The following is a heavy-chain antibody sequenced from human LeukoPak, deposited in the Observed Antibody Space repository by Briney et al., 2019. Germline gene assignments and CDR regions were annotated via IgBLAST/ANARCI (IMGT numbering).Heavy chain of an antibody. CDR2: ISWNSGNI. J-gene: IGHJ6*02. CDR1: GFTFDGYA. CDR3: AIQPYPYYYDSSGYPMGGYYYGMDV. D-gene: IGHD3-22*01. Sequence: GRSLRLSCAASGFTFDGYAMHWVRQAPGKGLEWVSGISWNSGNIEYADSVKGRFTISRDNAKNSLYLQMNSLRAEDTALYYCAIQPYPYYYDSSGYPMGGYYYGMDVWGQGTTVTVSS. V-gene: IGHV3-9*01.